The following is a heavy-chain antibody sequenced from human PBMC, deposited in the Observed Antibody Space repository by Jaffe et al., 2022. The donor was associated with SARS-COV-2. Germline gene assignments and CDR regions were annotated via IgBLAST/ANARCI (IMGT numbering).Heavy chain of an antibody. Sequence: EVQLVESGGGLVQPGRSLRLSCAASGFTFDDYAMHWVRQAPGKGLEWVSGISWNSGSIGYADSVKGRFTISRDNAKNSLYLQMNSLRAEDTALYYCAKGGYSRLRPAYYFDYWGQGTLVTVSS. CDR3: AKGGYSRLRPAYYFDY. CDR2: ISWNSGSI. V-gene: IGHV3-9*01. D-gene: IGHD5-18*01. CDR1: GFTFDDYA. J-gene: IGHJ4*02.